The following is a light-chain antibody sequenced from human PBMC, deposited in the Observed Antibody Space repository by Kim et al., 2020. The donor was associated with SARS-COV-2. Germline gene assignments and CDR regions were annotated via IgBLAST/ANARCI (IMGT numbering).Light chain of an antibody. CDR3: QQYNRYYT. V-gene: IGKV1-5*03. CDR1: ESISPW. CDR2: QAS. J-gene: IGKJ2*01. Sequence: DIQMTQSPSTLSASVGDRVTITCRASESISPWLAWYQQKPGKAPKLLIYQASSLESGVPSRFSDSGSGTEFTLTISSLQPDDFATYYCQQYNRYYTFGQGTKLEI.